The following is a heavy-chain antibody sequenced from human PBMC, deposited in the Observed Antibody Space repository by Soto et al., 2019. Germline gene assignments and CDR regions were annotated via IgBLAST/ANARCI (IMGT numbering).Heavy chain of an antibody. CDR3: LRERARDSDMDHYYYYSSDV. J-gene: IGHJ6*03. Sequence: EVHLVVSGGGVLRPGGSLRLSCAASGFTFDVYAMSWVRQAPGKGLEWVSGINWRGSATGYADSVRGRFTISRDNANKSRYLEQSRLRAEDTALYHCLRERARDSDMDHYYYYSSDVWGKATTLTLSS. CDR2: INWRGSAT. V-gene: IGHV3-20*01. CDR1: GFTFDVYA. D-gene: IGHD5-18*01.